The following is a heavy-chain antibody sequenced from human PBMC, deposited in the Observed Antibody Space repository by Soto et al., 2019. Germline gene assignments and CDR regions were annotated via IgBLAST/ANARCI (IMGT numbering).Heavy chain of an antibody. J-gene: IGHJ4*02. CDR1: GYTFTSYY. Sequence: ASVKVSCKASGYTFTSYYMHWVRQAPGQGLEWMGIINPSGGSTSYAQKFQGRVTMTRDTSTGTVYMELSSLRSEDTAVYYCARDSSSSGIVVVTAIPDYWGQGTLVTVSS. CDR3: ARDSSSSGIVVVTAIPDY. D-gene: IGHD2-21*02. V-gene: IGHV1-46*01. CDR2: INPSGGST.